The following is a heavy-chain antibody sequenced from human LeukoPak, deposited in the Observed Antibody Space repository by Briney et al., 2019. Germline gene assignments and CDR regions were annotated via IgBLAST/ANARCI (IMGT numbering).Heavy chain of an antibody. V-gene: IGHV1-8*01. CDR3: AREGDRAHTGDY. D-gene: IGHD3-16*01. CDR2: MNPNSGNT. CDR1: GYTFTSYD. J-gene: IGHJ4*02. Sequence: ASVKVSCKASGYTFTSYDTNWVRQATGQGLEWMGWMNPNSGNTGYAQKFQGRVTMTTDTSTSTAYMELRSLRSDDTAVYYCAREGDRAHTGDYWGQGTLVTVSS.